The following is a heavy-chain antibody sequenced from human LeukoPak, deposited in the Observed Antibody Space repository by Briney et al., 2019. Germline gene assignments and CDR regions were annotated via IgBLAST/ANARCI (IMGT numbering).Heavy chain of an antibody. Sequence: PSETLSLTCAVSGGSISSSNWWSWVRQPPGKGLEWIGEIYHSGSTNYNPSLKSRVTISVDKSKNQFSLKLSSVTAADTAVYYCARVGYIVVVPAAIPHWFDPWGQGTLVTVSS. CDR1: GGSISSSNW. D-gene: IGHD2-2*02. CDR3: ARVGYIVVVPAAIPHWFDP. V-gene: IGHV4-4*02. CDR2: IYHSGST. J-gene: IGHJ5*02.